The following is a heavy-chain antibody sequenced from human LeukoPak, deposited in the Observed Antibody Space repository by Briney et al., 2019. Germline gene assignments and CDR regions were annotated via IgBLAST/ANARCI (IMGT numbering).Heavy chain of an antibody. CDR2: ISYDGSNK. CDR3: ARDSPARYCSSASCFLDAFDI. Sequence: PGGSLRLSCAASGFTFSSYAMHWVRQAPGKGLEWVAVISYDGSNKYYADSVKGRFTISRDNSKNTLYLQMNSLRAEDTAVYYCARDSPARYCSSASCFLDAFDIWGQGTLVTVSS. CDR1: GFTFSSYA. D-gene: IGHD2-2*01. V-gene: IGHV3-30-3*01. J-gene: IGHJ3*02.